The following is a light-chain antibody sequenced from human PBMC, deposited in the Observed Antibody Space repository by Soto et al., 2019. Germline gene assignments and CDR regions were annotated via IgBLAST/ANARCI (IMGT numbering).Light chain of an antibody. CDR3: QQLNSYPLT. CDR2: AAS. Sequence: DMQLTQSPSFLSASVGDRVTITCRATQAITNYLAWYQQRPGKAPNLLIYAASTLQSGVPSRFSGSGSGTEFTLTISSLQPEDFATYYCQQLNSYPLTFGQGTRLEIK. V-gene: IGKV1-9*01. J-gene: IGKJ5*01. CDR1: QAITNY.